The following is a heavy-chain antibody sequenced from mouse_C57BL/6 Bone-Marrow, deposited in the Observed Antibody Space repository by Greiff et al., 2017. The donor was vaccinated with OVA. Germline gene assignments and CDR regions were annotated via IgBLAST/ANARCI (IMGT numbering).Heavy chain of an antibody. V-gene: IGHV1-39*01. CDR3: AFYYGSSYRYFDV. Sequence: VQLQQSGPELVKPGASVKISCKASGYSFTDYNMNWVKQSNGKSLEWIGEINPNYGTTSYNQKFKGKATLTVDQSSSTAYMQLNSLTSEDSAVYYGAFYYGSSYRYFDVWGTGTTVTVSS. CDR1: GYSFTDYN. D-gene: IGHD1-1*01. J-gene: IGHJ1*03. CDR2: INPNYGTT.